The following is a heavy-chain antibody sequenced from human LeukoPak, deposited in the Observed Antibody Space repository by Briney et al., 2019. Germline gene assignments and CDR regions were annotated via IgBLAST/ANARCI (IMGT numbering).Heavy chain of an antibody. D-gene: IGHD5-18*01. J-gene: IGHJ4*02. CDR1: GGSISSDDYY. V-gene: IGHV4-30-4*01. CDR3: ARDRGGYSYGLTVFDY. Sequence: SETLSLTCTVSGGSISSDDYYWSWIRQPPGKGLEWIGYIYYSGSTYYNPSLKSRVTISVDTSKNQFSLKLSSVTAADTAVYYCARDRGGYSYGLTVFDYWGQGTLVTVSS. CDR2: IYYSGST.